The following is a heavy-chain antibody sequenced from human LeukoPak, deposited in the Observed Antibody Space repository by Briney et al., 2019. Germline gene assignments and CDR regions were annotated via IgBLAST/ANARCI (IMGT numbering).Heavy chain of an antibody. J-gene: IGHJ4*02. CDR3: ARDPSNSSGFLPHSDY. V-gene: IGHV1-18*01. D-gene: IGHD3-22*01. CDR1: GYSFSSYG. Sequence: GASVKVSCKASGYSFSSYGISGVRQAPGQGLEWMGWVSAYNGNTNYAQKLQGRVTMTTDTSTSTAYMELRSLRSDDTAVYYCARDPSNSSGFLPHSDYWGQGTLVTVSS. CDR2: VSAYNGNT.